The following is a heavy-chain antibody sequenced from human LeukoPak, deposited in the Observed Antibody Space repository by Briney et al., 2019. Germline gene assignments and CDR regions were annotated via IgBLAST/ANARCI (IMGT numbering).Heavy chain of an antibody. Sequence: PSGTLSLTCAVSGGSISSSNWWSWVRPPPGKGLEWIGEIYHSGSTNYNPSLKSRVTISVDKSKNQFSLKLSSVTAADTAVYYCARVEEYSSSWYGGRCYFDYWGQGALVTVSS. CDR2: IYHSGST. J-gene: IGHJ4*02. V-gene: IGHV4-4*02. CDR1: GGSISSSNW. D-gene: IGHD6-13*01. CDR3: ARVEEYSSSWYGGRCYFDY.